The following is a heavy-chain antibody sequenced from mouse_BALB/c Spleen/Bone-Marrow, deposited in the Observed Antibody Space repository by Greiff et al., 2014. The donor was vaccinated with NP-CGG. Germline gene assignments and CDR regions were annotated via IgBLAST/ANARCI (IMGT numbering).Heavy chain of an antibody. CDR3: ARGGYCGTNLYWYFDV. CDR1: GYTFTNYV. J-gene: IGHJ1*01. Sequence: EVKLVESGPELVKPGASVKMSCKASGYTFTNYVIHWVKQKPGQGLEWIGYINPYNDGAKYNDKFKGKATLSSDKSSSTAYMEFSRLTSEDSAVYYCARGGYCGTNLYWYFDVWGAGTTVTVSS. V-gene: IGHV1-14*01. CDR2: INPYNDGA. D-gene: IGHD1-1*01.